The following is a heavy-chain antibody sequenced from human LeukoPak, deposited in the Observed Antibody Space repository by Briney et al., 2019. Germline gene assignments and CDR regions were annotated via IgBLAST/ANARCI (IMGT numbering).Heavy chain of an antibody. V-gene: IGHV4-30-2*01. CDR3: AREPPLNVATIWNDAFDI. J-gene: IGHJ3*02. CDR1: GGSISSGGYS. CDR2: IYHSGST. Sequence: SETLSLTCAVSGGSISSGGYSWSWIRQPPGKGLEWIGYIYHSGSTNYNPSLKSRVTISVDTSKNQFSLKLSSVTAADTAVYYCAREPPLNVATIWNDAFDIWGQGTMVTVSS. D-gene: IGHD5-24*01.